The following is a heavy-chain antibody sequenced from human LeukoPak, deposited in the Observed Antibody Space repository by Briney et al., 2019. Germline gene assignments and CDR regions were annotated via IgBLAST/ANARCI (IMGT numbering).Heavy chain of an antibody. CDR3: ARGFPLRSALLVYYYYYMDV. J-gene: IGHJ6*03. CDR1: GYTFTDYF. D-gene: IGHD2-15*01. CDR2: INPNSGGT. Sequence: GASVKVSCKASGYTFTDYFFHWVRQAPGQGLEWMGWINPNSGGTNYAQKFQGRVTMIRDTSISTAYMELSSLRSDDTAVYYCARGFPLRSALLVYYYYYMDVWGKGTTVTVSS. V-gene: IGHV1-2*02.